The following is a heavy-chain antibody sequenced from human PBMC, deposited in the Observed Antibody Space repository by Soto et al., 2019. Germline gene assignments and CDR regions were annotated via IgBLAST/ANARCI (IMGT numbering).Heavy chain of an antibody. CDR3: ARIIVGAVCWFDP. J-gene: IGHJ5*02. V-gene: IGHV4-39*01. D-gene: IGHD1-26*01. CDR2: IYYSGST. CDR1: GGSISSSSYY. Sequence: QLQLQESGPGLVKPSETLSLTCTVSGGSISSSSYYWGWIRQPPGKGLEWIGSIYYSGSTYYNPSLKSRVTISVDTSKNQFSLKLSSVTAADTAVYYCARIIVGAVCWFDPWGQGTLVTVSS.